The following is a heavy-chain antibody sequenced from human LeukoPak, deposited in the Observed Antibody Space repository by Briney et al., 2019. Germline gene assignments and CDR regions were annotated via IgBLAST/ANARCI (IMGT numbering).Heavy chain of an antibody. D-gene: IGHD1-26*01. CDR1: GGSISSGSYY. J-gene: IGHJ3*02. CDR3: AREGARWEPSFSAFDI. CDR2: IYYSGST. V-gene: IGHV4-61*01. Sequence: SETLSLTCTVSGGSISSGSYYWSWIRQPPGKVLEWIGYIYYSGSTSYNPSLKSRVTISVDTSKNQFSLKLSSVTAADTAVYYCAREGARWEPSFSAFDIWGQGTMVTVSS.